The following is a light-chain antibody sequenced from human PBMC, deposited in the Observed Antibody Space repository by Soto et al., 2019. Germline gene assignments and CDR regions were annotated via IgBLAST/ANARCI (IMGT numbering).Light chain of an antibody. Sequence: EIVLTQSPATLSLSPGERATLSCRASQSVSSYLAWYQQKPGQAPRLLIYDASNRATGIPARFSGSGYGTDFTLTISSLEAEDFAVYYCQQRSNWLWTFGQGTKVDIK. CDR2: DAS. V-gene: IGKV3-11*01. J-gene: IGKJ1*01. CDR1: QSVSSY. CDR3: QQRSNWLWT.